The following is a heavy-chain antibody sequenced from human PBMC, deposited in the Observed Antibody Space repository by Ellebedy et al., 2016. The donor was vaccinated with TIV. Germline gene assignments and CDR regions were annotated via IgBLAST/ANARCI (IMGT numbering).Heavy chain of an antibody. J-gene: IGHJ4*02. CDR1: GYSFTSYW. Sequence: GESLKISCKASGYSFTSYWIGWVRQMPGEGLEWMGIIYPGDSDIRYSPSFQGQVGISADKSISTAYLQWSSLKASDTAMYYCARTPSPPNRYFEYWGQGTLVTVSS. V-gene: IGHV5-51*01. D-gene: IGHD1-14*01. CDR2: IYPGDSDI. CDR3: ARTPSPPNRYFEY.